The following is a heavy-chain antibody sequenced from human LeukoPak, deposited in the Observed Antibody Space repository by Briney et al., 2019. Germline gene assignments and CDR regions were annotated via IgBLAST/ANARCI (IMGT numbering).Heavy chain of an antibody. CDR1: GYTFTNYA. J-gene: IGHJ5*02. CDR3: ARAHVRPYLLTAPAKAALDP. V-gene: IGHV7-4-1*02. CDR2: IHPSTGNP. D-gene: IGHD4/OR15-4a*01. Sequence: GASVKVSCKASGYTFTNYAMNWVRQAPGQGLEWMGWIHPSTGNPTYAQGFTGRFVFSLDTSVSTTYLQISSLKADDTAIYFCARAHVRPYLLTAPAKAALDPWGQGTLVTVPS.